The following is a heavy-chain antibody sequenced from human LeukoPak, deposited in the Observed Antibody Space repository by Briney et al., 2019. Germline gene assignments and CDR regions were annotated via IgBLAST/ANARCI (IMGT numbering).Heavy chain of an antibody. CDR3: ARRGLSGYCSATTCYDAFDL. J-gene: IGHJ3*01. V-gene: IGHV5-51*01. Sequence: GESLKISCKGLGYSFSSYWSAWVRQRPGKGLEWMGIIHPGDSDTRYSPSFQGQVNISVDKSISTAYLQWNSLKASDTAMYYCARRGLSGYCSATTCYDAFDLWGQGIMVTVSS. D-gene: IGHD2-15*01. CDR1: GYSFSSYW. CDR2: IHPGDSDT.